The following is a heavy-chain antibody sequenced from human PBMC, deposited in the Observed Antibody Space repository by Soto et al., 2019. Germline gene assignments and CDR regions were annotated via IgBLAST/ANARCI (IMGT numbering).Heavy chain of an antibody. V-gene: IGHV4-34*01. D-gene: IGHD3-22*01. CDR2: INHSGST. J-gene: IGHJ6*02. CDR1: GGSSSGYY. CDR3: ARYERYYYDRTLDYYYGMDV. Sequence: PSETLSLTCAVYGGSSSGYYWSWIRQPPGKGLEWIGEINHSGSTNYNPSLKSRVTISVETSKNQFSLKLSSVTAADTAVYYCARYERYYYDRTLDYYYGMDVWGQGNTVTVSS.